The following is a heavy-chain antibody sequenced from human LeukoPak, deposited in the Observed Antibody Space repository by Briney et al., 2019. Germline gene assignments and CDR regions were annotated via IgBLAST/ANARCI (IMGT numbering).Heavy chain of an antibody. V-gene: IGHV1-2*02. D-gene: IGHD3-10*01. CDR1: GYTFTGYY. J-gene: IGHJ4*02. CDR3: ARSYITMVRGPYGLGY. Sequence: GASVKVSCKASGYTFTGYYMHWVRQAPGQGLEWMGWINPNSGGTNYAQRFQGRVTMTRDTSISTAYMELSRLRSDDTAVYYCARSYITMVRGPYGLGYWGQGTLVTVSS. CDR2: INPNSGGT.